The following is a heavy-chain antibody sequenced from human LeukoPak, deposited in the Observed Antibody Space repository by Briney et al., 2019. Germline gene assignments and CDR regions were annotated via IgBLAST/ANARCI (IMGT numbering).Heavy chain of an antibody. D-gene: IGHD1-26*01. V-gene: IGHV1-46*01. CDR3: ARLGPDDAFDI. Sequence: ASVKVSCKASGYSFTIYYIHWVRQVPGQGLEWMGLINPGGGSTTYAQKFQGRVTLTRDTSTSTVYMDLSSLRSEDTAVYYCARLGPDDAFDIWGQGTMVTVSS. CDR2: INPGGGST. J-gene: IGHJ3*02. CDR1: GYSFTIYY.